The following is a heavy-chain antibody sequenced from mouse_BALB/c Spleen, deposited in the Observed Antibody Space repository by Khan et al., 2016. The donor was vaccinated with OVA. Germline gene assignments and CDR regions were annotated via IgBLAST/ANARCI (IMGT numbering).Heavy chain of an antibody. CDR2: IYTYTGEP. Sequence: QIQLVQSGPDLKKPGETVKISCKASGYTFTNYGINWVKQAPGKGLKWMGWIYTYTGEPTYADDFKGRFALSLETSASPAFLQIRNLKNEDTATYVCARGGRRAMDYWGQGTSVTVSS. J-gene: IGHJ4*01. CDR3: ARGGRRAMDY. D-gene: IGHD3-3*01. CDR1: GYTFTNYG. V-gene: IGHV9-3-1*01.